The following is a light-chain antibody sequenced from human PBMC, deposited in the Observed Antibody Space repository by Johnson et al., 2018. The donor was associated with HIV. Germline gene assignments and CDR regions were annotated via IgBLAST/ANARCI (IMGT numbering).Light chain of an antibody. Sequence: QSVLTQPPSLSAAPGQRVTISCSGSSSNIGNNYVSWYQQLPGTAPRLLVYENHRRPSGIPDRFSGSKSGTSATLGITGLQTGDEADYYCGTWDSSLSAFYAFGTGTKVTVL. CDR1: SSNIGNNY. CDR2: ENH. J-gene: IGLJ1*01. V-gene: IGLV1-51*02. CDR3: GTWDSSLSAFYA.